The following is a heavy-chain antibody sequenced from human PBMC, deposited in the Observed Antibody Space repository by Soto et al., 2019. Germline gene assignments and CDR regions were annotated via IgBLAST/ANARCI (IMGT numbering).Heavy chain of an antibody. Sequence: ASVKVSCKASGYTFSDYHIHWVRQAPGQGLEFMGWINANNGGAGSAQQFQGRVTVTRDTSITTVYMELSNLRSDDTAVYYCAREGGSETLQPSYNWFDTWGQGTLVTVSS. CDR1: GYTFSDYH. J-gene: IGHJ5*02. D-gene: IGHD6-25*01. CDR3: AREGGSETLQPSYNWFDT. CDR2: INANNGGA. V-gene: IGHV1-2*02.